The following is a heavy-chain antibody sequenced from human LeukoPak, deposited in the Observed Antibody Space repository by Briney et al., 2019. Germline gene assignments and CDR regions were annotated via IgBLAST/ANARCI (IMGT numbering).Heavy chain of an antibody. D-gene: IGHD1-26*01. J-gene: IGHJ1*01. CDR1: GGSLSGYF. CDR3: ARALSGSYSQYFQH. CDR2: INHSGYT. Sequence: SETLSLTCAVYGGSLSGYFWRWIRQPPGKGLEWIGEINHSGYTNYNPSLKSRVTISVDASNNPFSLRLSSVTAADTAVYYCARALSGSYSQYFQHWGQGTLVTVSS. V-gene: IGHV4-34*01.